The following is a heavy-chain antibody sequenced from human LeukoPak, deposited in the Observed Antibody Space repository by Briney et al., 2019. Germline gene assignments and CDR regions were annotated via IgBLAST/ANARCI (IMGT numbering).Heavy chain of an antibody. D-gene: IGHD3-22*01. CDR2: IYRDGST. Sequence: GGSLRLSCAASGFTFSSYAMSWVRQAPGKGLEWVSVIYRDGSTYYADSVKGRFTISRDNSQNTLFLQMNSLRAEDTAVYYCARDTYEKNYFDYWGRGTLVTVSS. J-gene: IGHJ4*02. V-gene: IGHV3-53*01. CDR3: ARDTYEKNYFDY. CDR1: GFTFSSYA.